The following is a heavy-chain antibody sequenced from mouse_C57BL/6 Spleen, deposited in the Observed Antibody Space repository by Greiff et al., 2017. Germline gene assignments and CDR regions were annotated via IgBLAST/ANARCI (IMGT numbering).Heavy chain of an antibody. D-gene: IGHD4-1*01. CDR2: IDPEPGGT. CDR1: GYTFTDYE. V-gene: IGHV1-15*01. J-gene: IGHJ1*03. CDR3: TRLTGWYFDV. Sequence: QVQLQQPGAELVRPGASVTLSCKASGYTFTDYEMHWVKQTPVHGLEWIGAIDPEPGGTAYNQKFKGKAILTADKSSSTAYMELRSLTSEDAAVYYCTRLTGWYFDVWGTGTTVTVSS.